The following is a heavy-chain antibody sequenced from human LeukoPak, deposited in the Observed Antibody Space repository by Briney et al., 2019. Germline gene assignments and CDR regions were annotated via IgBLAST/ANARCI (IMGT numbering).Heavy chain of an antibody. J-gene: IGHJ2*01. Sequence: GSLRLSCAASGFTFSTYWMSWIRQPPGKGPERIGSIYYSGSTYYNPSLKSRVTISVDTSKNQFSLKLSSVTAADTAVYYCARHYYDSSGYYYGWYFDLRGRGTLVTVSS. CDR1: GFTFSTYW. CDR3: ARHYYDSSGYYYGWYFDL. D-gene: IGHD3-22*01. V-gene: IGHV4-39*01. CDR2: IYYSGST.